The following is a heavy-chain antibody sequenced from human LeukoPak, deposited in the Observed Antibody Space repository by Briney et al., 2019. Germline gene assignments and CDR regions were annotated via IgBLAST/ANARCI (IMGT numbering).Heavy chain of an antibody. J-gene: IGHJ4*02. CDR1: GGSFSGYY. D-gene: IGHD4-23*01. CDR3: ARGGRWLLKYFDY. V-gene: IGHV4-34*11. Sequence: SETLSLTCAVYGGSFSGYYWSWIRQPPGKGLEWIGYIYYSGSTNYNPSLKSRVIISVDTSKNQFSLHLSSVTAADTAAYFCARGGRWLLKYFDYWGQGTLVTVSS. CDR2: IYYSGST.